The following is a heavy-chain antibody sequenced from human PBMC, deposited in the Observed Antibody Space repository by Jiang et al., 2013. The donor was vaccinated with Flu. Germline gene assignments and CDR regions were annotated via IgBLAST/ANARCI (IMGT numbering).Heavy chain of an antibody. CDR3: ARLGDSSSLYYYYYMDV. CDR2: IYPGDSDT. Sequence: GAEVKKPGESLKISCKGSGYSFTSYWIGWVRQMPGKGLEWMGIIYPGDSDTRYSPSFQGRVTISADKSISTAYLQWSSLKASDTAMYYCARLGDSSSLYYYYYMDVWGKGTTVTVSS. D-gene: IGHD6-6*01. CDR1: GYSFTSYW. V-gene: IGHV5-51*01. J-gene: IGHJ6*03.